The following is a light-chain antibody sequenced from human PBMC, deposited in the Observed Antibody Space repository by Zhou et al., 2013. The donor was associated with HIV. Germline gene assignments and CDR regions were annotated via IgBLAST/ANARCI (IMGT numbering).Light chain of an antibody. Sequence: EIVLTQSPGTLSLSPGERATLSCRASQSVRTNQLAWYQQKTWPGSQAPHLWCIQQGPWHPRQVQWQVGSGTDFTLTISRLEPEDFAVYCCQQYVTAPITFGQGTRLEIK. J-gene: IGKJ5*01. V-gene: IGKV3-20*01. CDR2: CI. CDR1: QSVRTNQ. CDR3: QQYVTAPIT.